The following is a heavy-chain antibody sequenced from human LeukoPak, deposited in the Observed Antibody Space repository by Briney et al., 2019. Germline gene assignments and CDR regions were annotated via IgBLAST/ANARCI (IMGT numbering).Heavy chain of an antibody. Sequence: PGGSLRLSCAASGFTFDDYAMHWVRQAPGKGLEWVSGISWNSGSIGYADSVKGRFTISRDNAKNSLYLQMNSLRAEDTAVYYCASAQRQWLGIYFDYWGQGTLVTVSS. V-gene: IGHV3-9*01. D-gene: IGHD6-19*01. CDR1: GFTFDDYA. CDR2: ISWNSGSI. CDR3: ASAQRQWLGIYFDY. J-gene: IGHJ4*02.